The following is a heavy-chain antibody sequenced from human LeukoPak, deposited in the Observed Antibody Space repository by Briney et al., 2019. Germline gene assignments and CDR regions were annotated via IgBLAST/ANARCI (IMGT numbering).Heavy chain of an antibody. J-gene: IGHJ4*02. Sequence: GGSLRLSCEASGFTFSAYAMTWVRQAPGKGLEWVSSIGSDNKPHYSESVKGRFAISRDNSKNTLYLQMSSLRADDTAMYYCAKLIVGARSLFDFRGQGILVTVSS. V-gene: IGHV3-23*05. CDR1: GFTFSAYA. CDR2: IGSDNKP. D-gene: IGHD1-26*01. CDR3: AKLIVGARSLFDF.